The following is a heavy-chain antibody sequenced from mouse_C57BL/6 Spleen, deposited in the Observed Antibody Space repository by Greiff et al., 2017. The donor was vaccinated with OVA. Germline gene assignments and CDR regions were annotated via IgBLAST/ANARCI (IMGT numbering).Heavy chain of an antibody. Sequence: VQLQQSGAELMKPGASVKLSCKATGYTFTGYWIEWVKQRPGHGLEWIGEILPGSGSTNYNEKFKGKATFTADTSSNTAYMQLSSLTTEDSAIYYCARGYYYYGSSYRPGAMDYWGQGTSVTVSS. CDR1: GYTFTGYW. J-gene: IGHJ4*01. D-gene: IGHD1-1*01. V-gene: IGHV1-9*01. CDR2: ILPGSGST. CDR3: ARGYYYYGSSYRPGAMDY.